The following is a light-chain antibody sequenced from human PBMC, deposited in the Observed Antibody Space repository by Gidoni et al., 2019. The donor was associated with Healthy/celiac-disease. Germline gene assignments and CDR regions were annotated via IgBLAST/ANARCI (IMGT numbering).Light chain of an antibody. CDR2: GAS. V-gene: IGKV3-20*01. CDR1: QSVSSSY. CDR3: QQYGSSPLT. Sequence: EVVLTQSPGTLSLSPEEQATLSCRASQSVSSSYLAWYQQKPGQAPRLLIYGASSRATGIPDRFSGSGSGTDFTLTISRLEPEDFAVYYCQQYGSSPLTFGGXTKVEIK. J-gene: IGKJ4*01.